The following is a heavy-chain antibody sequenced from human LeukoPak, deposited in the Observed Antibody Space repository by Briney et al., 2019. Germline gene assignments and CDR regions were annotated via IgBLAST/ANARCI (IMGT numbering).Heavy chain of an antibody. J-gene: IGHJ6*03. Sequence: SETLSLTCTVSGGSISSSSYYWGWIRQPPGRGLEWIGSIYYSGSTYYNPSLKSRVTISVDTSKNQFSLKLSSVTAADTAVYYCARDSAAEGYYYYYMDVWGKGTTVTVSS. CDR1: GGSISSSSYY. V-gene: IGHV4-39*02. CDR3: ARDSAAEGYYYYYMDV. D-gene: IGHD6-13*01. CDR2: IYYSGST.